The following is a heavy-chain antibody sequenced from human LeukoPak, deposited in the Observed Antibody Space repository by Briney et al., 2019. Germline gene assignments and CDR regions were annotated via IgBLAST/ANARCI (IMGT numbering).Heavy chain of an antibody. CDR2: ITSSGSGT. V-gene: IGHV3-21*06. CDR3: ARESYGKPDLDH. J-gene: IGHJ4*02. CDR1: RFTFSTYS. D-gene: IGHD1-14*01. Sequence: GGSLRLSCATYRFTFSTYSMNWVRQAPGKGLEWVSSITSSGSGTFHADSVKGRLTISRDNAENTLYLQMNSLRAEDTAVYYCARESYGKPDLDHWGQGTLVIVSS.